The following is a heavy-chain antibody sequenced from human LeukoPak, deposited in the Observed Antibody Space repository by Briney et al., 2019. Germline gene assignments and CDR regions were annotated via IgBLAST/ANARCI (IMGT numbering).Heavy chain of an antibody. CDR2: IYYSGST. D-gene: IGHD4-23*01. V-gene: IGHV4-59*08. J-gene: IGHJ3*02. CDR3: ARLTTVVTPNAFDI. Sequence: SETLSLTCTVSGGSISNYYWSWIRQPPGKGLEWIGYIYYSGSTNYNPSLKSRVTISVDTSKNQFSLKLSSVTAADTAVYYCARLTTVVTPNAFDIWGQGTMVTVSS. CDR1: GGSISNYY.